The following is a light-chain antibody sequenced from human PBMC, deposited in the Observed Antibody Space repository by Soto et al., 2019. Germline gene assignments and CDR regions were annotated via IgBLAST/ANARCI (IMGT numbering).Light chain of an antibody. V-gene: IGLV2-11*01. CDR1: SSDVGGYNY. Sequence: QSALTQPRSVSGSPGQSATISCTGTSSDVGGYNYVSWYQQHPGKAPKLMIYDVSKRPSGVPDRFSGSKSGNTASLTISGLQAEDEADYYCCSYAGSYTHYVFGTGTKLTVL. CDR2: DVS. J-gene: IGLJ1*01. CDR3: CSYAGSYTHYV.